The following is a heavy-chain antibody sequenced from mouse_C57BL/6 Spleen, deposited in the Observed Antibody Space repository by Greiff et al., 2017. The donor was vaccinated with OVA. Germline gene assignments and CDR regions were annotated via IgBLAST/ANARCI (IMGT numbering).Heavy chain of an antibody. CDR2: ISSGGDYI. J-gene: IGHJ4*01. CDR1: GFTFSSYA. D-gene: IGHD2-1*01. Sequence: EVMLVESGEGLVKPGGSLKLSCAASGFTFSSYAMSWVRQTPEKRLEWVAYISSGGDYIYYADTVKGRFTISRDNARNTLYLQMSSLKSEDTAMYSCTKVDYYGLYYYAMDYWGQGTSVTVSS. V-gene: IGHV5-9-1*02. CDR3: TKVDYYGLYYYAMDY.